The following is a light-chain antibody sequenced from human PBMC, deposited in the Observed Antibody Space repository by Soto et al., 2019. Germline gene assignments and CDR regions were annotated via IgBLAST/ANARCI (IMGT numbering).Light chain of an antibody. V-gene: IGLV1-44*01. CDR1: SSNIGSNS. CDR2: SSN. Sequence: QAVVTQPPSASGTPGQRVTISCSGSSSNIGSNSVNWYQQLPGTAPKLLMYSSNQRPSGVPDRFSGSKSGTSASLAISGLQSEDAADYYCAAWDDSLNGVVFGGGTKLTVL. J-gene: IGLJ2*01. CDR3: AAWDDSLNGVV.